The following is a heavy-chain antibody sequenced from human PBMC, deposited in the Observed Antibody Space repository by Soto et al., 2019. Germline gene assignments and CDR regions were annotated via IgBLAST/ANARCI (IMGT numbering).Heavy chain of an antibody. CDR2: ISGSGGST. D-gene: IGHD2-15*01. J-gene: IGHJ5*01. Sequence: GKGLEWVSAISGSGGSTYYADSVKGRFTISRDNSKNTLYLQMNSLRAEDTAVYYCVFFSNDNVVVVAASGWSESWGNGTPVTV. CDR3: VFFSNDNVVVVAASGWSES. V-gene: IGHV3-23*01.